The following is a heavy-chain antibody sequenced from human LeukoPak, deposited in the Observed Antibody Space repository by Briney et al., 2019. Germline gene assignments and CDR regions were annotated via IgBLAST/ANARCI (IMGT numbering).Heavy chain of an antibody. CDR2: FSYSGTT. V-gene: IGHV4-30-2*01. CDR1: GGSISSGGYS. D-gene: IGHD1-26*01. Sequence: SETLSLTCAVSGGSISSGGYSWSWIRQPPGKGLEWIAYFSYSGTTDYDPSLKSRVTISLDKSKNQFSLNLTSVTAADTAVYYCARGGATYYYFDFWGQGTLVTVSS. J-gene: IGHJ4*02. CDR3: ARGGATYYYFDF.